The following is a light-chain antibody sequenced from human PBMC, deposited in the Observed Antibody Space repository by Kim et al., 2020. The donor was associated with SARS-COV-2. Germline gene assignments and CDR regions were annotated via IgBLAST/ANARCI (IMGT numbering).Light chain of an antibody. CDR1: SSNIGAGYD. J-gene: IGLJ3*02. Sequence: VTISCTGSSSNIGAGYDVHWYQQLPGTAPKLLIYGNSNRPSGVPDRFSGSKSGTSASLAINGLQAEDEADYYGQSYDSSLSGPWVFGGGTQLTVL. CDR3: QSYDSSLSGPWV. CDR2: GNS. V-gene: IGLV1-40*01.